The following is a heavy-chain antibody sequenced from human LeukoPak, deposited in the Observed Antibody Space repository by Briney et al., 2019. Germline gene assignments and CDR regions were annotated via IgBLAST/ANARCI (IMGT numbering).Heavy chain of an antibody. V-gene: IGHV4-39*01. CDR2: IFFSGTT. Sequence: SETLSLTCTVSGGPISRSGYYWGWIRQPPGKGLEWIASIFFSGTTYYTPSLKSRLTISVDTSKNQFSLQLSSVTAADTAVYYCARLGGSHGMDVWGQGTTVTVSS. J-gene: IGHJ6*02. CDR3: ARLGGSHGMDV. CDR1: GGPISRSGYY. D-gene: IGHD3-16*01.